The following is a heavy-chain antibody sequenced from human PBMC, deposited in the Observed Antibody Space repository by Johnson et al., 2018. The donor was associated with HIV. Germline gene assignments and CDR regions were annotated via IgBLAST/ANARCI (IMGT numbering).Heavy chain of an antibody. CDR2: INSEGSST. D-gene: IGHD6-6*01. CDR3: TRATYSNSKAHAFDI. V-gene: IGHV3-74*02. J-gene: IGHJ3*02. Sequence: VQLVESGGGLVQPGGSLRLSCTASGFAFSGYAMHWIRQAPGKGLEWVSRINSEGSSTTYADSVKGRFTISRDNAKNTLYLQMNSLRAEDTAVYYCTRATYSNSKAHAFDIWGQGTMVTVSS. CDR1: GFAFSGYA.